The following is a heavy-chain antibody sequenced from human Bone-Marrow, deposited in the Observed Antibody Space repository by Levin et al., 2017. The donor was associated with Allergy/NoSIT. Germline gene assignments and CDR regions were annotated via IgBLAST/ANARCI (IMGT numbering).Heavy chain of an antibody. D-gene: IGHD6-13*01. CDR3: ARFVPGIAAAGLYNWFDP. J-gene: IGHJ5*02. Sequence: SQTLSLPCTVSGCXXXXXSNYGGGSRTSPGKGLEWIGSIYYSGSTYYNPSLKSRVTISVDTSKNQFSLKLSSVTAADTAVYYCARFVPGIAAAGLYNWFDPWGQGTLVTVSS. CDR2: IYYSGST. CDR1: GCXXXXXSNY. V-gene: IGHV4-39*01.